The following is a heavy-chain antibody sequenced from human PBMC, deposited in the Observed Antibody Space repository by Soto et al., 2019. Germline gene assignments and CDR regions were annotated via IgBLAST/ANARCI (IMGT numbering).Heavy chain of an antibody. CDR1: GFTFSSYG. D-gene: IGHD4-17*01. V-gene: IGHV3-30*18. CDR3: AKGTVTTPVWFYYMDV. CDR2: ISYDGSNK. Sequence: QVQLVESGGGVVQPGRSLRLSCAAYGFTFSSYGMHWVRQAPGKGLEWVAVISYDGSNKYYADSVKGRFTISRDNSKNTLYLQMNSLRAEDTAVYYCAKGTVTTPVWFYYMDVWGKGTTVTVSS. J-gene: IGHJ6*03.